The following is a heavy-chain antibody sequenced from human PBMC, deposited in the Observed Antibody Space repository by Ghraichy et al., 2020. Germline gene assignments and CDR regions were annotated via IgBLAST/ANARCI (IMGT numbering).Heavy chain of an antibody. D-gene: IGHD3-3*01. V-gene: IGHV3-15*01. J-gene: IGHJ4*02. CDR1: GFTFKSAW. CDR3: TKGIRSGYFVY. Sequence: LSLTCAASGFTFKSAWMTWVRQAPGKGLEWVGRIQSKTDVGTTDYAAPVRGRFTISRDDSKNTLYLQMNSLKTEDTAVYYCTKGIRSGYFVYWGQGTLVTVSS. CDR2: IQSKTDVGTT.